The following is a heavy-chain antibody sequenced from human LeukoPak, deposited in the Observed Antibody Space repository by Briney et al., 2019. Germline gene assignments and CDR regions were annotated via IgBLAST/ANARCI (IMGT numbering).Heavy chain of an antibody. D-gene: IGHD1-26*01. Sequence: PGGSLRLSCAASGFTFSSYGMHWVRQAPGKGLEWVAVMWYDGSNKYYADSVKGRFTISRDNSKNTLYLQMNSLRAEDTAVYYCAKDSTGGIGAFDIWGQGTMVTVSS. CDR3: AKDSTGGIGAFDI. CDR2: MWYDGSNK. V-gene: IGHV3-33*06. J-gene: IGHJ3*02. CDR1: GFTFSSYG.